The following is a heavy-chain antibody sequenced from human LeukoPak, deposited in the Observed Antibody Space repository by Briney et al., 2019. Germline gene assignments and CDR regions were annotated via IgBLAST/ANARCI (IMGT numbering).Heavy chain of an antibody. D-gene: IGHD3-3*01. J-gene: IGHJ5*02. CDR1: GGSVSSGSYY. Sequence: SETLSLTCTVSGGSVSSGSYYWSWIRQPSGKALEWNGYIYYTGSTSYNPSLKSRVTMSVDTSKNQFSLELSSVTAADTAVYYCARDRPSYYDFWSGYDNWFDPWGEGTLVTVSS. CDR2: IYYTGST. CDR3: ARDRPSYYDFWSGYDNWFDP. V-gene: IGHV4-61*01.